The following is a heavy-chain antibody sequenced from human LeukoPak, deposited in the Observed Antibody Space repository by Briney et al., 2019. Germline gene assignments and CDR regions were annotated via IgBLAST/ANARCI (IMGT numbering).Heavy chain of an antibody. J-gene: IGHJ4*02. Sequence: GGSLRVSCAGSGFSISRYGMHWVRQAPGKGLEWVAFTRYDGSNKSFADSVKGRFTISRDNSKNTLYLQMQSLRLEDSAIYYCAKDLFGDYVWGTYRAIDTWGQGTLVTVSS. CDR1: GFSISRYG. CDR3: AKDLFGDYVWGTYRAIDT. CDR2: TRYDGSNK. D-gene: IGHD3-16*02. V-gene: IGHV3-30*02.